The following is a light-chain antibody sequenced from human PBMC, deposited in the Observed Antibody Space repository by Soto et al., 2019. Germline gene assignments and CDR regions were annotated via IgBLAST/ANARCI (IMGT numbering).Light chain of an antibody. V-gene: IGKV1-39*01. CDR3: HQTYSTPLYT. CDR2: AVS. J-gene: IGKJ2*01. CDR1: QSIDSY. Sequence: QMNQSPSSLSASVGEGVIITCRASQSIDSYLNWYQQKPGKAPKLLIYAVSNLQSGVPSRFSGSRSGNDFSLPVSSLQPEDSATYYCHQTYSTPLYTFGHGTKLEIK.